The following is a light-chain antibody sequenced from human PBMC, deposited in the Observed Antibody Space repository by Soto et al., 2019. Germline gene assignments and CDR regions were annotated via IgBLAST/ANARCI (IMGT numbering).Light chain of an antibody. V-gene: IGLV2-14*01. Sequence: QSVLTQPASVSGSPGQSIAISCIGTSSDVGAYNYVSWYQQHPGKAPKLMIYDVTNRPSGVSDRFSGSKSGNTASLTISGLQAEDEADYYCSSYTTGRTYVFGIGTKLTVL. CDR3: SSYTTGRTYV. CDR2: DVT. J-gene: IGLJ1*01. CDR1: SSDVGAYNY.